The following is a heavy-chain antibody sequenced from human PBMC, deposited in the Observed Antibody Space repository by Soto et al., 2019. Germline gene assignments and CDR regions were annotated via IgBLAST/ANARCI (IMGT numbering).Heavy chain of an antibody. CDR3: ARAHYDSSGYPVGGMDV. CDR1: GFTFRAYA. CDR2: ISGAGDSE. Sequence: GGSLRLSCAASGFTFRAYAMTWVRQAPGKGLEWVSIISGAGDSEYYADSVKGRFTISREDDKNSVYLQMNSLGAGDTAVYYCARAHYDSSGYPVGGMDVWGQGTMVTVSS. J-gene: IGHJ6*02. D-gene: IGHD3-22*01. V-gene: IGHV3-23*01.